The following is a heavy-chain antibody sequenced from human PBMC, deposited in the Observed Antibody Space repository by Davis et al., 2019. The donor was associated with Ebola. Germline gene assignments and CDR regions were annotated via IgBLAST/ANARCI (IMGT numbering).Heavy chain of an antibody. Sequence: PGGSLRLSCAASGFTLHDYGMDWVRQAPGKGLEWVALISYDGSNKDYADSVKGRFTIPRDISKNTLFLQMNSLGAEDTAVYYCAKDLGSGIAFYGMDGWGKGTTVTVSS. CDR2: ISYDGSNK. CDR1: GFTLHDYG. J-gene: IGHJ6*04. D-gene: IGHD1-1*01. V-gene: IGHV3-30*18. CDR3: AKDLGSGIAFYGMDG.